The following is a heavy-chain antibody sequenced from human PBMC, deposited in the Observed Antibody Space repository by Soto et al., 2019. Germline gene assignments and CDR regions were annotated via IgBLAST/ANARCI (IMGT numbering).Heavy chain of an antibody. J-gene: IGHJ4*02. D-gene: IGHD3-16*01. CDR2: ISYDGSNK. Sequence: VAVISYDGSNKYYADSVKGRFTISRDNSKNTLYLQMNSLRAEDTAVYYCAKDRGGGADYWGQGTLVTVSS. CDR3: AKDRGGGADY. V-gene: IGHV3-30*18.